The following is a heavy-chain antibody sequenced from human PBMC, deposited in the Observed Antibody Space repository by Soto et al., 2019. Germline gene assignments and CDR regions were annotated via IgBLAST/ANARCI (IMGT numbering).Heavy chain of an antibody. CDR2: IYDSGSS. Sequence: SETLSLTCTVSGASISSGDYFRSWIRQSPGKGLQWIGYIYDSGSSYYNPSLKSRVTMSVDTSKNQFSLKLSSVTAADTAVYYCAREKGYSSGPKNFDYWGQGTLVTVS. V-gene: IGHV4-30-4*01. J-gene: IGHJ4*02. CDR1: GASISSGDYF. D-gene: IGHD5-18*01. CDR3: AREKGYSSGPKNFDY.